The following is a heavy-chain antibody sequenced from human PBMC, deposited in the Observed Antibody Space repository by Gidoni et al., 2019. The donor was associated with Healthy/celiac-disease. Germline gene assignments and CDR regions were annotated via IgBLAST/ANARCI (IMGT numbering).Heavy chain of an antibody. V-gene: IGHV3-30-3*01. CDR3: ARTPGDFWGGDYQFDP. CDR2: ISYDGSNK. Sequence: QVQLVASGGGVVQPGRSLSLSSAASGLTFTSYAMHWVRQAPGKGLECGAVISYDGSNKYYADSVKGRFTISRDNSKNTLYLQMNSLRAEDTAVYYCARTPGDFWGGDYQFDPWGQGTLVTVSS. CDR1: GLTFTSYA. D-gene: IGHD3-3*01. J-gene: IGHJ5*02.